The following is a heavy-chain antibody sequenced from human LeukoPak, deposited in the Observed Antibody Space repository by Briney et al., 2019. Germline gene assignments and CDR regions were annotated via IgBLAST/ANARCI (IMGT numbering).Heavy chain of an antibody. Sequence: PGGSLRLSCAASGFTFSDYGMHWVRQAPGKGLEWVAVISYEGSTKYYADSVKGRFTISRDNSKNTLYLQMNSLRTEDTAVYYCAKAKSGTYYEGDYYFDYWGQGTLVTVSS. CDR2: ISYEGSTK. CDR1: GFTFSDYG. J-gene: IGHJ4*02. CDR3: AKAKSGTYYEGDYYFDY. V-gene: IGHV3-30*18. D-gene: IGHD3-10*01.